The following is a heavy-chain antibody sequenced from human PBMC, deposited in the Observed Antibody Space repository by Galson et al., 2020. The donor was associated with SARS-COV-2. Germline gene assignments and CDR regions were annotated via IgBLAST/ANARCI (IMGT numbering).Heavy chain of an antibody. J-gene: IGHJ4*02. CDR2: INRDGTQD. V-gene: IGHV3-7*01. Sequence: GGSLRLSCTASGFPFRGYWMTWVRQPPGRGLEWVAYINRDGTQDDYVDSATGRFTISRDNVESSLYLQMNSLRAEDTAVYYCARILPSGYYDHGGQGTLVTVSS. CDR1: GFPFRGYW. CDR3: ARILPSGYYDH. D-gene: IGHD1-1*01.